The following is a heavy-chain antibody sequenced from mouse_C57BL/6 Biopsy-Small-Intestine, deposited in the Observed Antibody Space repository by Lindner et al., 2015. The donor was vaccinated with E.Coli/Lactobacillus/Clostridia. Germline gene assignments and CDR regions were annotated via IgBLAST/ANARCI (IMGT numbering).Heavy chain of an antibody. CDR3: ARVPGWKYYFDY. D-gene: IGHD1-1*02. J-gene: IGHJ2*01. V-gene: IGHV1-14*01. Sequence: SVKVSCKASGYTVTSYGFNWVRQAPGQGLEWMGWISAYTDNTNYAQKFQGRVTMTTDTSTSTAYMELRSLRSDDTAVFYCARVPGWKYYFDYWGQGTLVTVSS. CDR2: ISAYTDNT. CDR1: GYTVTSYG.